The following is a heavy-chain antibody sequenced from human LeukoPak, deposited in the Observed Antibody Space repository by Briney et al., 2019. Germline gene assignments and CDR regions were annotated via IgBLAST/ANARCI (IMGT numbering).Heavy chain of an antibody. Sequence: ASVKVSCKASGYTFTSYDINWVRQVTGQGLEWMGWMNPKSGNTGYAQKFQGRVTITRNTSISTAYMEVSSLRYEDTAVYYCARRAVDNSYYYYMDVWGKGTAVTVSS. J-gene: IGHJ6*03. CDR2: MNPKSGNT. V-gene: IGHV1-8*03. CDR3: ARRAVDNSYYYYMDV. D-gene: IGHD6-19*01. CDR1: GYTFTSYD.